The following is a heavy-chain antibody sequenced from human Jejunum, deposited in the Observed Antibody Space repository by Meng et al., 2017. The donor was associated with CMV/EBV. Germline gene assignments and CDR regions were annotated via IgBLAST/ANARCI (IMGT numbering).Heavy chain of an antibody. D-gene: IGHD2-2*01. CDR3: ARDHHSQHFDC. V-gene: IGHV3-53*05. Sequence: LSCDASGFTVSSTFISWVRQAPGKGLEWVSVIYAAGNTYYADSVKGRFTISRDSSKNTVYLQMHSLRVEDTAVYYCARDHHSQHFDCWGQGTLVTVSS. CDR2: IYAAGNT. CDR1: GFTVSSTF. J-gene: IGHJ4*02.